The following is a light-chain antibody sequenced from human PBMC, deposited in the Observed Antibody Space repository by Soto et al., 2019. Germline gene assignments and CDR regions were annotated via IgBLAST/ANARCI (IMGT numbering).Light chain of an antibody. V-gene: IGLV2-8*01. Sequence: QSVLTQPPSASGSPGQSVTISCTGTSSDVGGYNYVSWYQLHPGKAPKLIIYDVSERPSGVPDRFSGSESGYTASLIVSGLQAEDEAYYYCSSYTGSNSFVFGGGTKLTVL. CDR2: DVS. CDR1: SSDVGGYNY. J-gene: IGLJ2*01. CDR3: SSYTGSNSFV.